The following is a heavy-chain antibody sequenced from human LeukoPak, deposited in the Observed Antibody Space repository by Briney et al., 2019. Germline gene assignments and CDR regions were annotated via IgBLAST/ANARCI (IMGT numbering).Heavy chain of an antibody. CDR2: IYPGDSDT. Sequence: GESLQSSSQGSGYGFTSYWTGWVRPMPGKGMGWMGIIYPGDSDTRYSPSFQGQVTISADESISTAYLQWSSLKASDTAMYYCARHVGTATYYYYMDVWGKGTTVTISS. V-gene: IGHV5-51*02. D-gene: IGHD5-18*01. J-gene: IGHJ6*03. CDR1: GYGFTSYW. CDR3: ARHVGTATYYYYMDV.